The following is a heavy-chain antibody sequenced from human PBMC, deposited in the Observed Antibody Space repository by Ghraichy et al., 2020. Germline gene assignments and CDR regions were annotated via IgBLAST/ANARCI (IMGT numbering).Heavy chain of an antibody. CDR1: GFIFSNNG. V-gene: IGHV3-30*02. CDR3: GKDYTWAIDF. CDR2: MRYDGTNN. Sequence: GWSLRLSCVASGFIFSNNGMHWVRQAPGKGLEWVALMRYDGTNNYYADSVKGRFTVSRDTSTNTLYLHMSSLRPEDTAVYYCGKDYTWAIDFWGQGTMVTVSS. J-gene: IGHJ3*01. D-gene: IGHD7-27*01.